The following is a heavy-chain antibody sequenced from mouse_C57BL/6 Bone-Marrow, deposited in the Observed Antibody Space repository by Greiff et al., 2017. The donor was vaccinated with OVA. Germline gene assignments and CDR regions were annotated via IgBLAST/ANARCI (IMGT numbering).Heavy chain of an antibody. V-gene: IGHV1-62-2*01. Sequence: QVQLQQSGAELVKLVSTVKLSCKASGYTFTEYTIHWVKQRSGQGLEWIGWFYPGSGSIKYNEKFKDKATLTADKSSSTVYMGLSRLTSEDSAVYFCARHEAGAWFAYWGQGTLVTVSA. J-gene: IGHJ3*01. CDR2: FYPGSGSI. CDR3: ARHEAGAWFAY. CDR1: GYTFTEYT.